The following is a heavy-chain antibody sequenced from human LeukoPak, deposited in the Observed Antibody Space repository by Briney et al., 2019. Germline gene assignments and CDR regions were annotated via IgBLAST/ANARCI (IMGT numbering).Heavy chain of an antibody. CDR1: GGSFSGYY. V-gene: IGHV4-34*01. Sequence: SETLSLTCAVYGGSFSGYYWSWIRQPPGKGLEWIGEINHSGSTNYNPSLKSRVTMSVDTSKNQFSLKLSSVTAADTAVYYCARDGHYGGYCDYWGQGTLVTVSS. D-gene: IGHD3-10*01. J-gene: IGHJ4*02. CDR3: ARDGHYGGYCDY. CDR2: INHSGST.